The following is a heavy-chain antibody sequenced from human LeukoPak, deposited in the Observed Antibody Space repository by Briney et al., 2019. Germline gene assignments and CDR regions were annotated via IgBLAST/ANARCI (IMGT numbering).Heavy chain of an antibody. CDR2: IYYSGST. D-gene: IGHD3-22*01. V-gene: IGHV4-59*08. CDR3: ARRGTYDSSGPGAFDI. CDR1: GGSISSYY. J-gene: IGHJ3*02. Sequence: PSETLSLTCTVSGGSISSYYWSWIRQPPGKGLEWIGYIYYSGSTNCNPSLKSRVTISVDTSKNQFSLKLSSVTAADTAVYYCARRGTYDSSGPGAFDIWGQGTMVTVSS.